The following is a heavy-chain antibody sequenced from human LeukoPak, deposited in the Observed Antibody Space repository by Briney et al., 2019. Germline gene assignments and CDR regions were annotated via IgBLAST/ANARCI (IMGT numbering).Heavy chain of an antibody. D-gene: IGHD3-3*01. CDR2: IRRKGYGGTT. Sequence: PGRSLRLSCTASGFTFGDYSLSWVRQAPEKGLEWVGFIRRKGYGGTTEYAPSVKGRFIISRDDSKSTAYLQMNSLKTEGTAVYYCTRDHDFWSGPFDVWGKGTTVTVSS. CDR3: TRDHDFWSGPFDV. V-gene: IGHV3-49*04. J-gene: IGHJ6*04. CDR1: GFTFGDYS.